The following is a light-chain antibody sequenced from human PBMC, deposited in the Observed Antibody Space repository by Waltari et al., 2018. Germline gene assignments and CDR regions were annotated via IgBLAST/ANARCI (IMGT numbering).Light chain of an antibody. V-gene: IGKV4-1*01. CDR1: QSVLYSSNNKNY. CDR3: QQYYSTPWT. J-gene: IGKJ1*01. Sequence: DIVMTQSPDSLAVSLGERATINCKSSQSVLYSSNNKNYLAWYQQKPGHPPKLLIYWTSTRESGVPDRFSGSGSGTDFTLPISSLQAEDVAVYYCQQYYSTPWTFGQGTKVEIK. CDR2: WTS.